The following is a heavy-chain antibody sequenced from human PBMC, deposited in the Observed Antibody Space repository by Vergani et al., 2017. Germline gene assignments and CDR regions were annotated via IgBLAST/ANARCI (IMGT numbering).Heavy chain of an antibody. J-gene: IGHJ5*02. D-gene: IGHD1-14*01. Sequence: EVQLVESGGGLVQPGGSLRLSCAASGFTFSSYSMNWVRQAPGKGLEWVSYISSSTSTIYYADSVKGRFTNSRDNAKNSLYLQMNSLRAEDTAVYYCAMSRGSRKAQFEWFDPWGQGTLVNLSS. V-gene: IGHV3-48*01. CDR3: AMSRGSRKAQFEWFDP. CDR1: GFTFSSYS. CDR2: ISSSTSTI.